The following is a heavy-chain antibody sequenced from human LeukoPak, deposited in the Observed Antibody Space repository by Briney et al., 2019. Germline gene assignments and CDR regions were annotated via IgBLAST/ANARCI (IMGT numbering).Heavy chain of an antibody. Sequence: GGSLRLSYAVSGFAFRDAWMSWVRQAPGKGLEWVGRIRGKSDGGKVDYAAPAKGRFTISRDESKDTVYLHLASLKTEDTGVYYCATDEGSGTTDFDFWGQGTLVTVSS. CDR3: ATDEGSGTTDFDF. CDR1: GFAFRDAW. J-gene: IGHJ4*02. CDR2: IRGKSDGGKV. D-gene: IGHD1-1*01. V-gene: IGHV3-15*01.